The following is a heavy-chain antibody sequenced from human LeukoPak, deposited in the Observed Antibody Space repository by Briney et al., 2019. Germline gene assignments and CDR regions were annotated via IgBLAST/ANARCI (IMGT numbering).Heavy chain of an antibody. D-gene: IGHD7-27*01. Sequence: PGGSLRLSCVAYGFTFSSYGMHWVRQAPGKGLEWVAVIWYDGSNKYYADSVKGRFTISRDNSKNTLYLQMNSLRAEDTAVYYCARGRNLNWGPIDYWGQGTLVTVSS. CDR3: ARGRNLNWGPIDY. CDR1: GFTFSSYG. V-gene: IGHV3-33*08. J-gene: IGHJ4*02. CDR2: IWYDGSNK.